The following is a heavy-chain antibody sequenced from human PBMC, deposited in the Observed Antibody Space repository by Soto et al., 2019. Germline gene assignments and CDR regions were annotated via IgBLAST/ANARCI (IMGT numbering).Heavy chain of an antibody. Sequence: QVQLQESGPGLVKPSETLSLTCTVSGGSVSSGGYYWSWIRQPPGKGRGWIGYNHYSGSTDYNPSLKSRVTISVDTSKNQFSLKLSSVTAADTAVYYCARVDVRVSARRYFDYWGQGTLVTVSS. D-gene: IGHD6-6*01. V-gene: IGHV4-61*08. CDR1: GGSVSSGGYY. J-gene: IGHJ4*02. CDR2: NHYSGST. CDR3: ARVDVRVSARRYFDY.